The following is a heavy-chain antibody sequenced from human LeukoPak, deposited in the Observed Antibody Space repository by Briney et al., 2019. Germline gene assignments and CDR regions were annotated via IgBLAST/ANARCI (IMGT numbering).Heavy chain of an antibody. CDR3: ARGLNGDYYDS. V-gene: IGHV3-30*04. CDR1: GFTFSSYA. CDR2: ISYDGSNK. J-gene: IGHJ4*02. Sequence: GGSLRLSCAASGFTFSSYAMHWVRQAPGKGLEWVAIISYDGSNKYYADSVKGRFTISRDNSKDTLYLQMNSPRAEDTAVYYCARGLNGDYYDSWGQGTLVTVSS. D-gene: IGHD3-22*01.